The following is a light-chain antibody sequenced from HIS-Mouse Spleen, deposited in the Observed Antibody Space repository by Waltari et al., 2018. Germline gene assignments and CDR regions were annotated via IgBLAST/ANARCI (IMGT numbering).Light chain of an antibody. V-gene: IGKV3-20*01. Sequence: EIALTQSPGTLSLSPGERATRSCRASQSVSSIYLAWYQQKPGQAPWLLIYGASSRATGIPVRFSGSGSGTDFPLTISRLEPEDFAVYYCQQYGSSPRTFGQGTKVEI. J-gene: IGKJ1*01. CDR2: GAS. CDR1: QSVSSIY. CDR3: QQYGSSPRT.